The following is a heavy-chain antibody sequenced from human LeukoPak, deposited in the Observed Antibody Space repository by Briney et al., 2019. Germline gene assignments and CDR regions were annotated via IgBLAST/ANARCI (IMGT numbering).Heavy chain of an antibody. CDR1: GFTLSNYA. Sequence: GGSLRLSCAASGFTLSNYAMSWVRQAPGKGLEWVSSITGRSGSTYYADSVKGRFTISRDTSRNTLHLQMSSLRAEDTASYYCAKGSAQTGYCFDYWGQGTLVTVSS. J-gene: IGHJ4*02. V-gene: IGHV3-23*01. CDR2: ITGRSGST. CDR3: AKGSAQTGYCFDY. D-gene: IGHD3-10*01.